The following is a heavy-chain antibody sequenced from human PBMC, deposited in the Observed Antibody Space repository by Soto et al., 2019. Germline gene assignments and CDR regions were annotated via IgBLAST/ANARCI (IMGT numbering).Heavy chain of an antibody. J-gene: IGHJ5*01. Sequence: AGSLRLSCAASGFIFSDFYMSWIRQAPGQGLEWLSYTGIVGNTIYYSDSVKARCTVSRDNAKNSLYLQMNSLRVEDTAVYYCARDFFPYFNNSTDYGEAFDSWGQGTVVTVSS. CDR1: GFIFSDFY. CDR3: ARDFFPYFNNSTDYGEAFDS. CDR2: TGIVGNTI. D-gene: IGHD3-16*01. V-gene: IGHV3-11*01.